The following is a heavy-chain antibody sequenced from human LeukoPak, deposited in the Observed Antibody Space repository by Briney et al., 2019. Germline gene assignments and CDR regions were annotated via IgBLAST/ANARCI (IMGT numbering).Heavy chain of an antibody. CDR1: GGTFSSYA. J-gene: IGHJ4*02. CDR2: IIPIFGTA. CDR3: ARRKQSYYYDSSGYYYVFDY. D-gene: IGHD3-22*01. Sequence: SVKVSCKASGGTFSSYAISRVRQTPGQGLEWMGGIIPIFGTANYAQKFQGRVTITTDESTGTAYMELSSLRSEDTAVYYCARRKQSYYYDSSGYYYVFDYWGQGTLVTVSS. V-gene: IGHV1-69*05.